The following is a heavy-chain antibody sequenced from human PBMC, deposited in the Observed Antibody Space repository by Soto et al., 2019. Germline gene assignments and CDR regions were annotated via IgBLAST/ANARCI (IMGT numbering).Heavy chain of an antibody. Sequence: QVQLQESGPGLVKPSQTLSLTCTVSGGSISSGGYYWSWIRQHPGKGLEWIGYIYYSGSTYYNPSLKSRVTISVDTSKNQFYLKLSSVTAADTAVYYCARSSRGSWYRGVDVWGQGTTVTVSS. D-gene: IGHD6-13*01. V-gene: IGHV4-31*03. J-gene: IGHJ6*02. CDR1: GGSISSGGYY. CDR2: IYYSGST. CDR3: ARSSRGSWYRGVDV.